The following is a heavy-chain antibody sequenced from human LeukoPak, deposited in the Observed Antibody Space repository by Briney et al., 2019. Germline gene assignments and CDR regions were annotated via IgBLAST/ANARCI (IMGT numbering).Heavy chain of an antibody. Sequence: GGSLRLSCAASGFSVSSNYMSWVRQAPGKGLEWVSSIYSGGSTYYADSVEGRFTISRDNSKNTLYLQMNSLRADDTAVYYCARDSGTTGEVKFDPWGQGTLVTVSS. J-gene: IGHJ5*02. D-gene: IGHD1-7*01. CDR1: GFSVSSNY. CDR3: ARDSGTTGEVKFDP. CDR2: IYSGGST. V-gene: IGHV3-53*05.